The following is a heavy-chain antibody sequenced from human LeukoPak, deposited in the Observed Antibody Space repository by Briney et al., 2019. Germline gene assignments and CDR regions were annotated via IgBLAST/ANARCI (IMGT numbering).Heavy chain of an antibody. CDR1: GYTFTNYD. CDR3: ASLPSGYCSSTSCSSEN. J-gene: IGHJ4*02. D-gene: IGHD2-2*01. Sequence: ASVKVSCKASGYTFTNYDINWVRQATGQGLEWMGWMNPNSGNTGYAQKFQGRVTVTRNTSISTAYMELSSLRSEDTAVYYCASLPSGYCSSTSCSSENWGQGTLVTVSS. V-gene: IGHV1-8*01. CDR2: MNPNSGNT.